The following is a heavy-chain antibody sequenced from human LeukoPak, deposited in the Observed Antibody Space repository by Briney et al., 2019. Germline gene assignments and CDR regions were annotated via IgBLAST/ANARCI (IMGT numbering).Heavy chain of an antibody. CDR3: ARVEDIVVVPAAYSDNWFDP. D-gene: IGHD2-2*01. J-gene: IGHJ5*02. V-gene: IGHV5-51*01. Sequence: GESLKISCKGSGYSFTSYWIGWVRQMPGKGLEWMGIIYPGDSDTRYSPSFQGQVTISADESISTAYLQWSSLKASDTAMYYCARVEDIVVVPAAYSDNWFDPWGQGTLVTVSS. CDR1: GYSFTSYW. CDR2: IYPGDSDT.